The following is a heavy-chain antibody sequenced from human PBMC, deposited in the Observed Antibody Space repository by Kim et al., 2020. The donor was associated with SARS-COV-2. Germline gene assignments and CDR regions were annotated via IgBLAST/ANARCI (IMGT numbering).Heavy chain of an antibody. Sequence: VDSVKGRFTISRDNAKNLLYLQMNSLRAEDTAVYYCARDGYGSGSYFWFYWGQGTLVTVSS. V-gene: IGHV3-7*03. CDR3: ARDGYGSGSYFWFY. J-gene: IGHJ4*02. D-gene: IGHD3-10*01.